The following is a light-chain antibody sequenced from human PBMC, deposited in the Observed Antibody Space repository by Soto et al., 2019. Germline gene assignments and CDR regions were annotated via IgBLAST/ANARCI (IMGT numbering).Light chain of an antibody. CDR1: SSNIGAGYD. CDR3: QSYDSSLSGVV. J-gene: IGLJ2*01. Sequence: QSVLTQPPSVSGAPGQRVTISCTGSSSNIGAGYDVHWYQQLPGTAAKLLIYGNSNRPSGVPDRFSGSKSGTSAYLAITGLQAEDAADYYCQSYDSSLSGVVFGGGTKLTVL. V-gene: IGLV1-40*01. CDR2: GNS.